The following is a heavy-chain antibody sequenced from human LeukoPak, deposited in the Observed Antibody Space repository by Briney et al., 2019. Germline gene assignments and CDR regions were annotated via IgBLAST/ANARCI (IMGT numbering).Heavy chain of an antibody. J-gene: IGHJ5*02. CDR1: GFTFSSYG. V-gene: IGHV3-30*18. Sequence: GGSLRLSCAASGFTFSSYGMHWVRQAPGKGLEWVAVISYDGSNKYYADSVKGRFTISRDNSKNTLYLQMNSLRAEDTAVYYCAKDYYYDGSGYFDPWGQGTLVTVSS. D-gene: IGHD3-22*01. CDR3: AKDYYYDGSGYFDP. CDR2: ISYDGSNK.